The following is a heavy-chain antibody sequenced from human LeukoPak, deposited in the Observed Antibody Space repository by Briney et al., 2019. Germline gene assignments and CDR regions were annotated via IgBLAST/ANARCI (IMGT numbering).Heavy chain of an antibody. D-gene: IGHD2-2*01. CDR1: GFTVSSNY. J-gene: IGHJ4*02. CDR2: IYSGGST. Sequence: GGSLRLSCAASGFTVSSNYMSWVRQAPGKGLEWVSVIYSGGSTYYADSVKGRFTISRDNSKNTLYLQMNSLRAEDTAVYYCARRPGVVPAAQTYYFDYWGQGTLVTVSS. V-gene: IGHV3-66*02. CDR3: ARRPGVVPAAQTYYFDY.